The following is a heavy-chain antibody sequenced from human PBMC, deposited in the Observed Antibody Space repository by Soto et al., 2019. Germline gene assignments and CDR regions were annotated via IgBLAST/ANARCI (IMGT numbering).Heavy chain of an antibody. J-gene: IGHJ4*02. V-gene: IGHV4-59*12. D-gene: IGHD4-17*01. CDR2: IYHSGST. CDR1: GGSISSYY. Sequence: SETLSLTCTVSGGSISSYYWSWIRQPPGKGLEWIGYIYHSGSTYYNPSIKSRNTISVDRSKNQNSLKLSSVTVADTAVYYCARGVTTVTTFDYWGQGTLVTVSS. CDR3: ARGVTTVTTFDY.